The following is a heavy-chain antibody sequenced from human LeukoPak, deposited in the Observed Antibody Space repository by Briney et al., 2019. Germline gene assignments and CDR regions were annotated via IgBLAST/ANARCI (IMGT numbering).Heavy chain of an antibody. D-gene: IGHD3-22*01. CDR1: GGSISSYY. V-gene: IGHV4-4*07. Sequence: SETLSLTCTVSGGSISSYYWSWIRQPAGKGLEWIGRIYTSGSTNYNPSLKSRVTMSVDTSKNQFSLKLSSVTAADTAVYYCARYDYYDSSASTYYYYYIDVWGKGTTVTVSS. J-gene: IGHJ6*03. CDR2: IYTSGST. CDR3: ARYDYYDSSASTYYYYYIDV.